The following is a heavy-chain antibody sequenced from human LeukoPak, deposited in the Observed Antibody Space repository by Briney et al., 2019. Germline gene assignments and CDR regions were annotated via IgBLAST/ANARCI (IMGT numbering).Heavy chain of an antibody. J-gene: IGHJ5*02. D-gene: IGHD2-15*01. CDR3: AKDRVLLP. CDR2: INGGGDIT. CDR1: GGSFSGYY. V-gene: IGHV3-23*01. Sequence: ETLSLTCAVYGGSFSGYYWSWIRQPPGKGLEWVSTINGGGDITYYADSVKGRFSISRDNSKDTLYLQMNSLRAEDTAVYYCAKDRVLLPGGQGTLVTISS.